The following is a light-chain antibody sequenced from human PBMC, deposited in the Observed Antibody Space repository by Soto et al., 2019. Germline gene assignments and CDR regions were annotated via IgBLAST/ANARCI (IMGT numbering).Light chain of an antibody. Sequence: QSVLTQPASVSGSLGQSITISRTGTTTDIGNYNYVSWYQQSPGKAPKLLIYEVSNRPSGVSSRFSGSKSGNTASLTISGLRADDEADYYCNSYTNSGSFVFGTGTKVTVL. J-gene: IGLJ1*01. CDR2: EVS. CDR1: TTDIGNYNY. V-gene: IGLV2-14*01. CDR3: NSYTNSGSFV.